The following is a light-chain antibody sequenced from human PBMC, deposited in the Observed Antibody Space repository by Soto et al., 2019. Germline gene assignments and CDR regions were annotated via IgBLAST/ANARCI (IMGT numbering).Light chain of an antibody. CDR2: SDN. CDR1: GSNIGRNP. Sequence: QSVLTQPPSASGTPGQRVTISCSGIGSNIGRNPVNWYQQLPGAAPKLLIYSDNNRPSGVPDRFSGSKSGTSASLAISGLQSEDEADYYCAAWDDSLSGRVFGGGTKLTVL. V-gene: IGLV1-44*01. J-gene: IGLJ3*02. CDR3: AAWDDSLSGRV.